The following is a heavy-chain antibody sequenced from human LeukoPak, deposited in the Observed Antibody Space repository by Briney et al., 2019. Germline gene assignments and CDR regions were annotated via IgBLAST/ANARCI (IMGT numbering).Heavy chain of an antibody. CDR2: IIPIFGTA. D-gene: IGHD3-22*01. Sequence: GASVKVSCKASGYTFTSYGISWVRQAPGQGLEWMGGIIPIFGTANYAQKFQGRVTITADESTSTAYMELSSLRSEDTAVYYCARDGYYYDSSGYYYVGGANWFDPWGQGTLVTVSS. J-gene: IGHJ5*02. CDR3: ARDGYYYDSSGYYYVGGANWFDP. V-gene: IGHV1-69*13. CDR1: GYTFTSYG.